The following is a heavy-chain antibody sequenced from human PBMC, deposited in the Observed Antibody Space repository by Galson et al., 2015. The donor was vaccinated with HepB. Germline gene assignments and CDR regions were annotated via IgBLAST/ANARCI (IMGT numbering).Heavy chain of an antibody. CDR1: GFTFSSYA. CDR2: ISYDGSNK. D-gene: IGHD3-10*01. J-gene: IGHJ6*02. V-gene: IGHV3-30-3*01. CDR3: AREPHPHYYGSGIYYYYGMDV. Sequence: SLRLSCAASGFTFSSYAMHWVRQAPGKGLEWVAVISYDGSNKYYADSVKGRFTISRDNSKNTLYLQMNSLRAEDTAVYYCAREPHPHYYGSGIYYYYGMDVWGQGTTVTVSS.